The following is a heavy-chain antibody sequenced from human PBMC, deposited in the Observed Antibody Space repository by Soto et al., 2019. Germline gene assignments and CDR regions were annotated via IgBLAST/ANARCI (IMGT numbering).Heavy chain of an antibody. Sequence: LSLTCVISGDSVSSNSAAWNWIRQSPSRGLEWLGRTYYRSRWYNDYAVSVRSRITVNADTSKNQFSLHLNSVTPEDTAVYYCARAVEGYSYGPEYGMAVRGQGTTVTVSS. CDR3: ARAVEGYSYGPEYGMAV. CDR1: GDSVSSNSAA. V-gene: IGHV6-1*01. CDR2: TYYRSRWYN. D-gene: IGHD5-18*01. J-gene: IGHJ6*02.